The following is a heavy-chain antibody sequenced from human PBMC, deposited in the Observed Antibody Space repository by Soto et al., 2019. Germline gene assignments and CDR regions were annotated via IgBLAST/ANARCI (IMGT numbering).Heavy chain of an antibody. D-gene: IGHD6-6*01. Sequence: SETLSLTCTVSGGSISSYYWSWIRQPPGKGLEWIGYIYYSGSTNYNPSLKSRVTISVDTSKNQFSLKLSSVTAADTAVYFCARGGQLPPINWFDPWGQGTLVTVSS. V-gene: IGHV4-59*01. J-gene: IGHJ5*02. CDR1: GGSISSYY. CDR3: ARGGQLPPINWFDP. CDR2: IYYSGST.